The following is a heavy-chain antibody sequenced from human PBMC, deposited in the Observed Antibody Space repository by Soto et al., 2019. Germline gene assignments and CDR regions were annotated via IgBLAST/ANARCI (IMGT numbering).Heavy chain of an antibody. V-gene: IGHV5-51*01. CDR1: GYSFTSYW. Sequence: PGESLKISCKGSGYSFTSYWIGWVRQMPGKGLEWMGIIYPGDSDTRYSPSFQGQVTISADKSISTAYLQWSSLKASDTAMYYCARLTDSYCRSTSCRYGTNFDYWGQGTLVTVSS. D-gene: IGHD2-2*01. CDR2: IYPGDSDT. CDR3: ARLTDSYCRSTSCRYGTNFDY. J-gene: IGHJ4*02.